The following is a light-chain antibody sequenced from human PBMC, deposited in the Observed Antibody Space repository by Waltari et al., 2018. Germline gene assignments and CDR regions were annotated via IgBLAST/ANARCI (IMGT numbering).Light chain of an antibody. CDR3: QHYYNYPWT. CDR2: ASS. CDR1: QDINSY. Sequence: AIRMSQSPASISASSGNSVTITCRASQDINSYLAWFQQKPGKAPKLRIYASSSLQGGVPSRFSGSGSGTEFTLTITSLQSEDFASYYCQHYYNYPWTFGQGTRVEIK. J-gene: IGKJ1*01. V-gene: IGKV1-8*01.